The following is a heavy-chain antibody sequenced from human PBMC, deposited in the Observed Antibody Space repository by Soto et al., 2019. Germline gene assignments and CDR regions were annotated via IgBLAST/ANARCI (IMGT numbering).Heavy chain of an antibody. V-gene: IGHV1-69*01. CDR1: GGTFSSYA. CDR3: SRPQGYYGSGNWFYYYGMDV. CDR2: IIPIFGTA. J-gene: IGHJ6*02. Sequence: QVQLVQSGAEVKKPGSSVKVSCKASGGTFSSYAISWVRQAPGQGLEWMRGIIPIFGTANYAQKFQGRVTITADESTSTAYMELSSLRSEDTAVYYCSRPQGYYGSGNWFYYYGMDVWGQGTTVTVSS. D-gene: IGHD3-10*01.